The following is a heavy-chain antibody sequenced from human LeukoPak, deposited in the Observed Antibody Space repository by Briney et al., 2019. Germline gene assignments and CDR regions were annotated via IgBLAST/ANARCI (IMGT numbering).Heavy chain of an antibody. CDR2: ISRSGGTI. CDR1: GFTFSSYE. CDR3: ATCVAVPGLPDS. J-gene: IGHJ4*02. D-gene: IGHD6-19*01. Sequence: GGSLRLSCAASGFTFSSYEMNWVRQAPGKGLEWVSYISRSGGTIYYADSVKGRFTISRDNAKNTLYLQMNSLRAEDTAVYYCATCVAVPGLPDSWGQGTLVHVSS. V-gene: IGHV3-48*03.